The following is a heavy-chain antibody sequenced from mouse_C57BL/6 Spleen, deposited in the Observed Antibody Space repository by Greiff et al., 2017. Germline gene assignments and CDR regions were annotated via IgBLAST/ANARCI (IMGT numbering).Heavy chain of an antibody. D-gene: IGHD2-12*01. J-gene: IGHJ2*01. CDR1: GYTFTDYY. Sequence: VQLQQSGPELVKPGASVKISCKASGYTFTDYYMNWVKQSHGQSLEWIGDINPNNGGTSYNQKFKGKATLTVDKSSSTAHMELRSLTSEDSTVYYGARDGYYTDYWGQGTTLTVSS. V-gene: IGHV1-26*01. CDR2: INPNNGGT. CDR3: ARDGYYTDY.